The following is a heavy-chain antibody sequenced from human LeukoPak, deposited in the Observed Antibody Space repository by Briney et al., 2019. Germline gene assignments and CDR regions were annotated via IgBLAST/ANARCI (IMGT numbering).Heavy chain of an antibody. D-gene: IGHD6-19*01. V-gene: IGHV3-21*01. Sequence: GGSLRVSCAASGFTFSSYSMNWVRQAPGKGLEWVSFISSTTSYKYYADSVKGRFTISRDNAKNSLYLQMNSLRAEDTAVYYCARGRSGWSPYYYYGMDVWGQGTTVTVSS. J-gene: IGHJ6*02. CDR1: GFTFSSYS. CDR2: ISSTTSYK. CDR3: ARGRSGWSPYYYYGMDV.